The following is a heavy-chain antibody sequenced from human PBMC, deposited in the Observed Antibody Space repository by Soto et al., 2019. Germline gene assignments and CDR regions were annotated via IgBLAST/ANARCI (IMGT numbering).Heavy chain of an antibody. D-gene: IGHD3-16*01. J-gene: IGHJ4*02. CDR1: GFTFSSYW. CDR3: ARVPPGNSYVEY. Sequence: PGGSLRLSCASSGFTFSSYWMHWVRQAPGKRLVWVSRINSDGSSTSYADSVKGRFTISRDNAKSTLYLQMNSLRAEDTAVYYCARVPPGNSYVEYWGQGTQVTAPQ. V-gene: IGHV3-74*01. CDR2: INSDGSST.